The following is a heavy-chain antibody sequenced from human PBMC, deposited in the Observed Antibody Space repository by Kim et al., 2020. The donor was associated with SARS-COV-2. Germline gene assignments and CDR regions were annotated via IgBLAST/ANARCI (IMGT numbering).Heavy chain of an antibody. J-gene: IGHJ2*01. CDR2: VGWSNANK. Sequence: GGSLRLSCVTSGFAFDNYAMHWVRQVPGKGLEWVAGVGWSNANKGYADSVKGRFTISRDNTKNTLYLQMNSLRAEDTALYYCVKERSLTLLFDSRGRGAL. V-gene: IGHV3-9*01. CDR3: VKERSLTLLFDS. CDR1: GFAFDNYA. D-gene: IGHD3-22*01.